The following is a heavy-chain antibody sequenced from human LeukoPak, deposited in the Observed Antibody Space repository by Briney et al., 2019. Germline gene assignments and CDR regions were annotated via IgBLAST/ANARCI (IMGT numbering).Heavy chain of an antibody. Sequence: GGSLRXXXAASGFTXXXXXXXXVRQXPGKGLEWVSFISSSXXXXYYXDSVXGRXXXXXXNAKNSLYLQMNSLRAEDTAVYYCSDVSGSYWGQGTLVTVSS. CDR2: ISSSXXXX. V-gene: IGHV3-21*01. J-gene: IGHJ4*02. CDR3: SDVSGSY. D-gene: IGHD3-10*01. CDR1: GFTXXXXX.